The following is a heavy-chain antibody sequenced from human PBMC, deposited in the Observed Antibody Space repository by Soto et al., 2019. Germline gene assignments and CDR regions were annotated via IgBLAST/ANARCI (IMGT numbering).Heavy chain of an antibody. Sequence: QLQLQESGPGLVKPSETLSLTCTVSGGSIRDARYYWGWIRQPPGKGLEWIGSIYYSGTSSYNPSLKSRVTMSVDTSKKQLSLRLSSVTAADTAVYYCARLHCDSPNCVPLDPWGQGTLVIVSS. J-gene: IGHJ5*02. D-gene: IGHD2-2*01. CDR1: GGSIRDARYY. CDR3: ARLHCDSPNCVPLDP. CDR2: IYYSGTS. V-gene: IGHV4-39*01.